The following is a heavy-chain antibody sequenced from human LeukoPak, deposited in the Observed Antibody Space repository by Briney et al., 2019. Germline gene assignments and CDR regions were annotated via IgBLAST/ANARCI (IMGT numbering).Heavy chain of an antibody. D-gene: IGHD3-9*01. Sequence: ASVKVSCKASGGTFSSYAISWVRQAPGRGLEWMGGIIPIFGTANYAQKFQGRVTITADESTSTAYMELSSLRSEDTAVYYCARDIGELRYRYGKSGDYYYYMDVWGKGTTVTVSS. J-gene: IGHJ6*03. CDR2: IIPIFGTA. V-gene: IGHV1-69*13. CDR3: ARDIGELRYRYGKSGDYYYYMDV. CDR1: GGTFSSYA.